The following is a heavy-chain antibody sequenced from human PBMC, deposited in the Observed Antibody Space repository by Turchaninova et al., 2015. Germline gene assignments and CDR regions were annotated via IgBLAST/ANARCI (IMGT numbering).Heavy chain of an antibody. V-gene: IGHV4-38-2*01. CDR1: GYSISRGYY. CDR2: MDHTGST. CDR3: ARPAFSTSWDFYY. D-gene: IGHD6-6*01. J-gene: IGHJ4*02. Sequence: QVPLQESGPGLLKPSATLSLTCAVSGYSISRGYYWGWIRQPPGKGLEWIGSMDHTGSTYYNPSLKSRVTMSVDTSKNQFSLRLSSVTAADTAVYFCARPAFSTSWDFYYWGQGTLVTVSS.